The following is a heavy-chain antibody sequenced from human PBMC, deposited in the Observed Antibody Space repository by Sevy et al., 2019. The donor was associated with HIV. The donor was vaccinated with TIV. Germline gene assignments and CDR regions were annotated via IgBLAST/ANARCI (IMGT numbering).Heavy chain of an antibody. Sequence: GGSLRLSCAASGFTFSSYAMSWVRQAPGKGLEWVSAISGSGGSTYYADSVKGRFTISRDNSKNTLYLQMNSLRAEDTAVYYCAKDVWFGEIAGYSDYWGQGTLVTVSS. CDR2: ISGSGGST. CDR3: AKDVWFGEIAGYSDY. CDR1: GFTFSSYA. D-gene: IGHD3-10*01. V-gene: IGHV3-23*01. J-gene: IGHJ4*02.